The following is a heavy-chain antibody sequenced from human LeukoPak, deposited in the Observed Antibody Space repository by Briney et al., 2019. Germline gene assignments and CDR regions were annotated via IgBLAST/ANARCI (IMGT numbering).Heavy chain of an antibody. V-gene: IGHV4-34*01. Sequence: SETLSLTCAVYGGSFSGYYWSWIRQPPGKGLEWIGEINHSGSTNYNPSLKSRVTISVDTSKNQFSLKLSSVTAADTAVYYCARDPSSSILTGVGYWGQGTLVTVSS. CDR3: ARDPSSSILTGVGY. CDR2: INHSGST. J-gene: IGHJ4*02. CDR1: GGSFSGYY. D-gene: IGHD3-9*01.